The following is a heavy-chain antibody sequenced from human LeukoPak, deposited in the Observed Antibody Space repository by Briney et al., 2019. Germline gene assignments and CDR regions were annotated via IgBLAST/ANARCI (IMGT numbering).Heavy chain of an antibody. V-gene: IGHV1-2*02. D-gene: IGHD6-13*01. CDR2: INPNSGGT. CDR1: GYTFTGYY. J-gene: IGHJ3*02. Sequence: ASVKVSCKASGYTFTGYYMHWVRQAPGQGLEWMGWINPNSGGTNYAQKFQGRVTMTRDTSISTAYMELSSLRSEDTAVYYCAREWAAAGTGLAFDIWGQGTMVTVSS. CDR3: AREWAAAGTGLAFDI.